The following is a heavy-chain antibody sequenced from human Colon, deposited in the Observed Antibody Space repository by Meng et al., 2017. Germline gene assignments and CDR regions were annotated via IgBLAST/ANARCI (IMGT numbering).Heavy chain of an antibody. CDR2: IRNKANNYAT. D-gene: IGHD3-16*01. J-gene: IGHJ6*02. V-gene: IGHV3-73*01. CDR3: AFGTKSFYFALDV. Sequence: GGSLRLSCAASGFTFSDSAMHWVRQASGKGLEWVGRIRNKANNYATAYGVSVKGRISIFRDDSRNTVYLQINGLKTEDTAVYYCAFGTKSFYFALDVWGQGTTVTVSS. CDR1: GFTFSDSA.